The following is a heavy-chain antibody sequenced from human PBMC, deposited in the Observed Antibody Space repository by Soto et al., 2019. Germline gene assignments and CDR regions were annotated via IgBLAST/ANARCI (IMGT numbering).Heavy chain of an antibody. V-gene: IGHV3-21*01. D-gene: IGHD3-3*01. CDR2: ISSSSSYI. CDR1: GFPFSSYS. Sequence: PGGSMRLSCSASGFPFSSYSMNWVRQAPGKGLEWVSSISSSSSYIYYADSVKGRFTISRDNAKNSLYLQMNSLRAEDTAVYYCARDVGFDYWGQGTLVTVSS. J-gene: IGHJ4*02. CDR3: ARDVGFDY.